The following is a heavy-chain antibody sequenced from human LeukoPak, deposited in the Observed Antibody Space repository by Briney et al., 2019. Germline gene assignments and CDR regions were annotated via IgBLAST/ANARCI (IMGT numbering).Heavy chain of an antibody. Sequence: GESLQISCPGSGYGFTGFWIGWVRSVPGEGRGWMGMIYPSDTDTKYSPSFQGQVTISADKSTSTAYLHWNTLKASDSAIYYCARLPVSGTHFDTWGRGTLVTVSS. D-gene: IGHD1-7*01. CDR2: IYPSDTDT. CDR3: ARLPVSGTHFDT. J-gene: IGHJ4*02. CDR1: GYGFTGFW. V-gene: IGHV5-51*01.